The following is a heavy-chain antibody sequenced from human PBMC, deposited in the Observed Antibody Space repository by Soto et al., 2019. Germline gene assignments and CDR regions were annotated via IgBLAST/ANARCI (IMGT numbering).Heavy chain of an antibody. Sequence: SETLSLTCAVSGGSISSSNWWSWVRQPPGKGLEWIGEIYHSGSTNYNPSLKSRVTISVDKSKSQFSLKLSSVTAADTAVYYCAVDYYDSSGYYLGYFDYWGQGTLVTVSS. CDR3: AVDYYDSSGYYLGYFDY. CDR1: GGSISSSNW. J-gene: IGHJ4*02. D-gene: IGHD3-22*01. V-gene: IGHV4-4*02. CDR2: IYHSGST.